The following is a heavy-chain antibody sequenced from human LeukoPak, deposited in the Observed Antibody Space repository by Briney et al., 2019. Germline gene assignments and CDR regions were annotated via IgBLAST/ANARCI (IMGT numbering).Heavy chain of an antibody. J-gene: IGHJ4*02. CDR3: ARSYSGTPFDY. D-gene: IGHD1-26*01. Sequence: GGSLRLSCAASGFTFSNYGMHWVRQAPGKGLEWVAVIWDGGSHKYYADSVKGRFTISRDNSKNTLYLQMNSLRVEDTAVYYCARSYSGTPFDYWGQGTLVTVSS. CDR2: IWDGGSHK. CDR1: GFTFSNYG. V-gene: IGHV3-33*01.